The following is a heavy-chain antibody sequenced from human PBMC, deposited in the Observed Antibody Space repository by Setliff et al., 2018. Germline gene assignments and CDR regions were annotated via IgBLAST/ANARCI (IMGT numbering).Heavy chain of an antibody. CDR3: ATSTITTYYFDY. Sequence: PGGSLRLSCAASGLTLINNGFHWVRQAPGKGLEWVAIIWHDGTNKYYTDSVKGRFTISRDNSRNTLYLQMKSLRAEDTAIYYCATSTITTYYFDYWGHGTLVTVSS. V-gene: IGHV3-33*01. D-gene: IGHD4-4*01. CDR2: IWHDGTNK. CDR1: GLTLINNG. J-gene: IGHJ4*01.